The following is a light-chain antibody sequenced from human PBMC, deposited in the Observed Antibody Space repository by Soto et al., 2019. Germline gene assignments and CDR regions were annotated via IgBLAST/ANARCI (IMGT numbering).Light chain of an antibody. Sequence: QSVLTQPPSVSGAPGQRVTISCTGRSSNIGAGYDLHWYQQLPGTAPKLLISGNSNRPSGVPDRFSGSKSGTSASLDITGLQAEDEADYYCQSYDSSLSGWVFGGGTQLTVL. V-gene: IGLV1-40*01. CDR3: QSYDSSLSGWV. CDR1: SSNIGAGYD. CDR2: GNS. J-gene: IGLJ3*02.